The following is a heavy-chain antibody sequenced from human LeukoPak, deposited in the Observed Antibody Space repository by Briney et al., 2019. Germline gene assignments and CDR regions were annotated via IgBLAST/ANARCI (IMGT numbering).Heavy chain of an antibody. Sequence: GGSLRLSCAASGFTFSSYSMNWVRQAPGKGLEWVSSISSSSSYIYYADSVKGRFTISRDNAKNSLYLQMNSPRAEDTAVYYCARVEDSSSWCFDYWGQGTLVTVSS. J-gene: IGHJ4*02. CDR2: ISSSSSYI. CDR1: GFTFSSYS. V-gene: IGHV3-21*01. D-gene: IGHD6-13*01. CDR3: ARVEDSSSWCFDY.